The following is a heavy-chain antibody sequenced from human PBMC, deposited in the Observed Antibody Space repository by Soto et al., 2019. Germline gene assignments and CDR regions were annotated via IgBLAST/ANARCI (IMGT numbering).Heavy chain of an antibody. Sequence: QVQLVESGGGVVQPGRSLRLSCAASGFTFSSYGMHWVRQAPGKGLEWVAVIWYDGSNKYYADSVKGRFTISRDNSKNTLYLQMNSLRAEDTAVYYCARDPEMAIYYFDYWGQGTLVTVS. J-gene: IGHJ4*02. V-gene: IGHV3-33*01. CDR1: GFTFSSYG. CDR3: ARDPEMAIYYFDY. CDR2: IWYDGSNK.